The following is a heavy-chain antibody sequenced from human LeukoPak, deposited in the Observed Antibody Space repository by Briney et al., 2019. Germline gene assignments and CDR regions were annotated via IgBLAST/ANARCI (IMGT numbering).Heavy chain of an antibody. V-gene: IGHV1-18*01. J-gene: IGHJ4*02. D-gene: IGHD2-2*01. CDR3: ARDSVVVPAARKVYFDY. CDR2: ISAYNGNT. CDR1: GYTFTSYG. Sequence: ASVKVSCKASGYTFTSYGISWVRQAPGQGLEWMGWISAYNGNTNYAQKLQGRVTMTTDTSTSTAYMELRSLRSDDTAVYYCARDSVVVPAARKVYFDYWGQGTLVTVSS.